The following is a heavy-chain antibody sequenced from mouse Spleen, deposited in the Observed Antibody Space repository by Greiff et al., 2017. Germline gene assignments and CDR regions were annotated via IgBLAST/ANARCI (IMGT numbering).Heavy chain of an antibody. CDR2: INPSTGGT. V-gene: IGHV1-42*01. CDR1: GYSFTGYY. Sequence: EVKLMESGPELVKPGASVKISCKASGYSFTGYYMNWVKQSPEKSLEWIGEINPSTGGTTYNQKFKAKATLTVDKSSSTAYMQLKSLTSEDSAVYYGARPKLRRGLYFDYWGQGTTLTVSS. D-gene: IGHD1-1*01. CDR3: ARPKLRRGLYFDY. J-gene: IGHJ2*01.